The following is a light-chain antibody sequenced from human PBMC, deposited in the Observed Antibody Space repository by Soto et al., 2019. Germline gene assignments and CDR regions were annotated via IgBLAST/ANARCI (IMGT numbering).Light chain of an antibody. CDR1: QNIDNN. J-gene: IGKJ2*03. V-gene: IGKV3-15*01. CDR3: QQYYYWPANR. Sequence: EIVMTQSPATLSASPGERATLSCRASQNIDNNLAWYQQKLGQTPRLLIYGASTRATGAPARFSGSGSGTDFTLLIISLQSEDVAVYYYQQYYYWPANRFGQGTKLEIK. CDR2: GAS.